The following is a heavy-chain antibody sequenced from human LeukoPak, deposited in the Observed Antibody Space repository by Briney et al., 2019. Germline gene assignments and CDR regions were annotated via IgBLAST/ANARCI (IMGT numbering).Heavy chain of an antibody. D-gene: IGHD1-1*01. Sequence: ASVTVSCKTSGYSFTDDYVQRVRQAPGQGLEWMGWINPDSGFTNYAQKFQGRVTMTRDTSISTAYMEVRRLRPDDTAVYYCAPTPEAYTSNWNVWGQGTLVTVSS. CDR3: APTPEAYTSNWNV. CDR2: INPDSGFT. V-gene: IGHV1-2*02. CDR1: GYSFTDDY. J-gene: IGHJ4*02.